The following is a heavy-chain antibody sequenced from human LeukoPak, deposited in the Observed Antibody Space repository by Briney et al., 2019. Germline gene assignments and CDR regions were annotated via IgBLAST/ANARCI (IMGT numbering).Heavy chain of an antibody. V-gene: IGHV5-51*01. J-gene: IGHJ3*02. CDR1: GYSFTSYW. Sequence: GESLKISCKGSGYSFTSYWIGWVRQMPGKGLEWMGIIYPADSDTRYSPSFEGQVTIAADKSISTAYLQWSSLKASDTAMYYCARFNYGSAYAAGNAFDIWGQGTMVTVSS. D-gene: IGHD5-12*01. CDR3: ARFNYGSAYAAGNAFDI. CDR2: IYPADSDT.